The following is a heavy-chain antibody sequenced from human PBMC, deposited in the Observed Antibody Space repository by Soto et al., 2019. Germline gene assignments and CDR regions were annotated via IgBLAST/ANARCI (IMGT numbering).Heavy chain of an antibody. V-gene: IGHV4-31*03. CDR1: GGSISSGGYY. CDR3: ARWDTAMVMEIYGMDV. D-gene: IGHD5-18*01. CDR2: IYYSGST. J-gene: IGHJ6*02. Sequence: SETLSLTCTVSGGSISSGGYYWSWIRQHPGKGLEWIGYIYYSGSTYYNPSLKSRVTISVDTSKNQFSLKLSSVTAADTAVYYCARWDTAMVMEIYGMDVWGQGTTVTVSS.